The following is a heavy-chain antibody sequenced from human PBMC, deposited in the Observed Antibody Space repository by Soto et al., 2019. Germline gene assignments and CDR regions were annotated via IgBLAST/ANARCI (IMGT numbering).Heavy chain of an antibody. CDR3: AKDDSSGYYAYAFDI. V-gene: IGHV3-23*01. CDR1: GFTFSNYA. J-gene: IGHJ3*02. CDR2: ISGSGGST. D-gene: IGHD3-22*01. Sequence: PGGSLRLSCEASGFTFSNYAMSWVRQAPGKGLEWVSAISGSGGSTYYADSVKGRFTISRDNSKNTLYLQMNSLRAEDTAVYYCAKDDSSGYYAYAFDIWGQGTMVTVSS.